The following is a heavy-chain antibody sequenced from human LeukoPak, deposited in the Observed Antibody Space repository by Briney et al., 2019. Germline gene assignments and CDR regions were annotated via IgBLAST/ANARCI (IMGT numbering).Heavy chain of an antibody. CDR1: GGSISSCY. CDR2: IYYSGST. D-gene: IGHD6-13*01. J-gene: IGHJ4*02. CDR3: ARVTGYRIEDYFDY. V-gene: IGHV4-59*01. Sequence: SETLSLTCTVSGGSISSCYWSWIRQPPGKGLEWIGYIYYSGSTNYNPSLKSRVTISVETSKNEFSLKLRSVTAADTAVYYCARVTGYRIEDYFDYWGQGTLVTVSS.